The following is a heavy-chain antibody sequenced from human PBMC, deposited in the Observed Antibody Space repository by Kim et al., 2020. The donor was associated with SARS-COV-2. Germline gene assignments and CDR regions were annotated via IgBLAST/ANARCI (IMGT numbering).Heavy chain of an antibody. CDR2: INHSGST. Sequence: SETLSLTCAVYGGSFSGYYWSWIRQPPGKGLEWIGEINHSGSTNYNPSLKSRVTISVDTSKNQFSLKLSSVTAADTAVYYCASLLGYCSSTSCDGMDVGG. CDR1: GGSFSGYY. V-gene: IGHV4-34*01. J-gene: IGHJ6*01. CDR3: ASLLGYCSSTSCDGMDV. D-gene: IGHD2-2*01.